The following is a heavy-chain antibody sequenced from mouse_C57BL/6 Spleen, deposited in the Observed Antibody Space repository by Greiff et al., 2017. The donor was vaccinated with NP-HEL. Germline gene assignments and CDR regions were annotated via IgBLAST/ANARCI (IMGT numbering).Heavy chain of an antibody. V-gene: IGHV1-66*01. CDR1: GYSFTSYY. J-gene: IGHJ4*01. D-gene: IGHD2-14*01. CDR3: SKYRGDAMDY. Sequence: QVQLQQSGPELVKPGASVKISCKASGYSFTSYYIHWVKQRPGQGLEWIGWIYPGSGNTKYNEKFKGKATLTADTSSSTAYMQLSSLTSEDSAVYYCSKYRGDAMDYWGQGTSVTVSS. CDR2: IYPGSGNT.